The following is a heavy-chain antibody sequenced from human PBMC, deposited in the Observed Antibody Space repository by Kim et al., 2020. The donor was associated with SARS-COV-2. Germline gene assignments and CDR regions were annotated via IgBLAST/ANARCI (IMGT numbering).Heavy chain of an antibody. V-gene: IGHV1-3*01. CDR2: INAGNGDT. CDR3: ARDRGTYYDFLSGYYGVKGAIDI. CDR1: GYTFTTYA. Sequence: ASVKVSCKASGYTFTTYAMHWVRQAPGQRLEWMGWINAGNGDTKYSQRFRGRVTITRDTSASTPYMELSSLRFEDTAVYYCARDRGTYYDFLSGYYGVKGAIDIWGQGTMVTVSS. J-gene: IGHJ3*02. D-gene: IGHD3-3*01.